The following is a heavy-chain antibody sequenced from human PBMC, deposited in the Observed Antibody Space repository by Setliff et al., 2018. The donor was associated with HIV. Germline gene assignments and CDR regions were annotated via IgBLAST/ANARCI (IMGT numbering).Heavy chain of an antibody. CDR1: GFTVSTYW. Sequence: PGGSLRLSCAASGFTVSTYWMHWVRQAPGKGLVWVSRVNSDGSSTKYADYVKGRFTISRDNSKNTLYLQMNSLRVEDTAVYHCARSPQGGYFDYWGQGTLVTVSS. CDR3: ARSPQGGYFDY. CDR2: VNSDGSST. V-gene: IGHV3-74*03. J-gene: IGHJ4*03.